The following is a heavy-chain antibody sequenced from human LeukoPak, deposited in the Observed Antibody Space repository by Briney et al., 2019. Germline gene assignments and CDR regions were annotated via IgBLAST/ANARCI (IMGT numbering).Heavy chain of an antibody. J-gene: IGHJ3*02. V-gene: IGHV1-8*01. Sequence: ASVKVSCKASGYTFTSYDINWVRQATGQGLEWMGWMNPNSGNTGYAQKFQGRVTMTRNTSISTAYMELSSLRSEDTAVYYCANYDRSGYYSAFDIWGQGTMVTVSS. CDR2: MNPNSGNT. CDR1: GYTFTSYD. CDR3: ANYDRSGYYSAFDI. D-gene: IGHD3-22*01.